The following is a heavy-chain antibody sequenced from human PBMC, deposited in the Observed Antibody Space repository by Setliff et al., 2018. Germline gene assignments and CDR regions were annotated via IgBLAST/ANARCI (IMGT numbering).Heavy chain of an antibody. D-gene: IGHD2-2*03. V-gene: IGHV3-33*06. CDR2: IWYDGSNK. CDR1: GFTFSSYG. J-gene: IGHJ6*02. Sequence: PGGSLRLSCAASGFTFSSYGMHWVRQAPGKGLEWVAAIWYDGSNKYYADSVKGRFTISRDNSKNTLYLQMNSLRAEDTAVYYCAKDGYCSSTSCYAARYYYYGMDVWGQGTTVTVSS. CDR3: AKDGYCSSTSCYAARYYYYGMDV.